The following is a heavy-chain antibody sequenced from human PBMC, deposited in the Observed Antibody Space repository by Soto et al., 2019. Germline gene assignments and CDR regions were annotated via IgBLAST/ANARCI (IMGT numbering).Heavy chain of an antibody. V-gene: IGHV4-39*01. D-gene: IGHD2-15*01. J-gene: IGHJ5*01. CDR1: GVSIHNSHSF. CDR2: VYYSGGA. Sequence: SETLSLTCAVSGVSIHNSHSFWGWIRQPPGKGLEFIGSVYYSGGANYNPSLKSRVAVSIDTSNNQFSLRVNSVTAADTAVYYCGRVVEGATRHTDFDSWGQGILVTVSS. CDR3: GRVVEGATRHTDFDS.